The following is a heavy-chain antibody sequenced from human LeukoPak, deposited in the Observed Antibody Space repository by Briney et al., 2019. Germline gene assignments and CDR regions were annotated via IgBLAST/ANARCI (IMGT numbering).Heavy chain of an antibody. V-gene: IGHV4-59*01. Sequence: PSETLSLTCTVSGGSISSYYWSWIRQPPGKGLEWIGYIYYSGSTNYNPSLKSRVTISVDTSKNQFSLKLSSVTAADTAVYYCATKHVAGPFQHWGQGTLVTVSS. CDR2: IYYSGST. CDR3: ATKHVAGPFQH. CDR1: GGSISSYY. J-gene: IGHJ1*01. D-gene: IGHD6-19*01.